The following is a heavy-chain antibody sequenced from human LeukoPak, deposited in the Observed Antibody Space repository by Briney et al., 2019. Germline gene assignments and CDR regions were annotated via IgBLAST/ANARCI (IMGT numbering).Heavy chain of an antibody. J-gene: IGHJ4*02. D-gene: IGHD1-26*01. CDR1: GGSISSGGYY. V-gene: IGHV4-31*03. CDR2: IYYSGST. Sequence: PSQTLSLTCTVSGGSISSGGYYWSWIRQHPGKGLEWIGYIYYSGSTNYNPSLESRVTISVDTSKNQFSLKLSSMTAADTAVYYCARGGSYPTSNDYWGQGTLVTVSS. CDR3: ARGGSYPTSNDY.